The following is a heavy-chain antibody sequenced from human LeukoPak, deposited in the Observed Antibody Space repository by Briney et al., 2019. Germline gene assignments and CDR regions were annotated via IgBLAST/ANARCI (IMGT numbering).Heavy chain of an antibody. CDR3: ARGRTMVRGVHFDY. CDR1: GFTFSSYG. CDR2: IWYDGSNK. J-gene: IGHJ4*02. Sequence: GGSLRLSCAASGFTFSSYGMHWVRQAPGKGLEWVAVIWYDGSNKYYADSVKGRFTISRDNSKNTLYLRMNSLRAEDTAVYYCARGRTMVRGVHFDYWGQGTLVTVSS. D-gene: IGHD3-10*01. V-gene: IGHV3-33*01.